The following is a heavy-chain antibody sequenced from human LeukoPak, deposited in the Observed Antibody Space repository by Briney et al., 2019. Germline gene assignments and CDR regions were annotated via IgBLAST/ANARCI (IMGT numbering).Heavy chain of an antibody. Sequence: PSETLPLTCTVSGGSISSYYWSWIRQPPGKGLEWIGYIYYSGRTTYNPSLKSRVTISVDTSKKQVSLKLSSVTAADTAVYYCARGRYCSSTSCYSDWIDPWGQGTLVTVSS. D-gene: IGHD2-2*01. V-gene: IGHV4-59*01. CDR3: ARGRYCSSTSCYSDWIDP. CDR2: IYYSGRT. J-gene: IGHJ5*02. CDR1: GGSISSYY.